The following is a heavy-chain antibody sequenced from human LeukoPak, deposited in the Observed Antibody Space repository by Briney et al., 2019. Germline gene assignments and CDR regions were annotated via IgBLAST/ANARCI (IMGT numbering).Heavy chain of an antibody. CDR3: AKDGERLLYFGELFGANYFDY. CDR1: GFTFSSYA. J-gene: IGHJ4*02. CDR2: ISGSGGRT. D-gene: IGHD3-10*01. Sequence: PGGSLRLSCAASGFTFSSYAMSWVRQAPGKGLEWVSAISGSGGRTYYADSVKGRFTISRDNSKNTLYLQLNSLRAEDTAVYYCAKDGERLLYFGELFGANYFDYWGQGTLVTVSP. V-gene: IGHV3-23*01.